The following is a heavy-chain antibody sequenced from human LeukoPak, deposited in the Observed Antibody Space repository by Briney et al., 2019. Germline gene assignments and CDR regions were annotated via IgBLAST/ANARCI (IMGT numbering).Heavy chain of an antibody. CDR3: AREYYYDSSGYYHLRYFDY. J-gene: IGHJ4*02. V-gene: IGHV1-2*02. Sequence: ASVKVSCKASGYTFTCYYMHWVRQAPGQGLEWMGWINPNSGGTNYAQKFQGRVTMTRDTSISTAYMELSRLRSDDTAVYYCAREYYYDSSGYYHLRYFDYWGQGTLVTVSS. CDR2: INPNSGGT. CDR1: GYTFTCYY. D-gene: IGHD3-22*01.